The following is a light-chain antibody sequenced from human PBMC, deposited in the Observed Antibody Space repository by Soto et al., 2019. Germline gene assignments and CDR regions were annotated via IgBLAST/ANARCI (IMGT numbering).Light chain of an antibody. CDR2: DAS. J-gene: IGKJ4*01. CDR1: QSISSW. Sequence: DIQMTQSPSSLSASVGDRVTITCRASQSISSWLAWYQQKPGKAPKLLIYDASSLESGVPSRFSGSGSGTEFTLTISSLQPADFATYYCQQYNSYSGLTFGGGTKVDIK. V-gene: IGKV1-5*01. CDR3: QQYNSYSGLT.